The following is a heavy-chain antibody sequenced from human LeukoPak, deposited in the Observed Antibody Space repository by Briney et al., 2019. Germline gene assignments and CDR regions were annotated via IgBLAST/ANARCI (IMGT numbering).Heavy chain of an antibody. Sequence: RPGGSLRLSCVVSGLTFRDAWISWVRQAPGKGLEWIGRIKGRTYSETADFAAPVKGRFTLSRDDSKNTVHLQMNSLNTEDTAMYFCAWMATVLSVDVWGQGTLVTVSS. CDR1: GLTFRDAW. D-gene: IGHD5-24*01. V-gene: IGHV3-15*01. CDR3: AWMATVLSVDV. J-gene: IGHJ4*02. CDR2: IKGRTYSETA.